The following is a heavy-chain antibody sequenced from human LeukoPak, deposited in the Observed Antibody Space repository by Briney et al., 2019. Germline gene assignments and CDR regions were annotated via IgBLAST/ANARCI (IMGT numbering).Heavy chain of an antibody. CDR3: ARVGESNGMDV. J-gene: IGHJ6*02. CDR1: GGTFSSYA. D-gene: IGHD3-10*01. CDR2: INPNSGGT. Sequence: ASVKVSCKASGGTFSSYAISWVRQAPGQGLEWMGWINPNSGGTNYAQKFQGRVTMTRDTSISTAYMELSRLRSDDTAVYYCARVGESNGMDVWGQGTTVTVSS. V-gene: IGHV1-2*02.